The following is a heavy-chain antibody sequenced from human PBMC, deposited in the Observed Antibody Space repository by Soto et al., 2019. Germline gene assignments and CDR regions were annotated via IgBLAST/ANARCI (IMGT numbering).Heavy chain of an antibody. CDR1: CASISSGGYS. CDR3: SRTKAYYDSSGYIYYFDY. D-gene: IGHD3-22*01. Sequence: PSETLSLTCAVSCASISSGGYSWSWIRQPPGKGLEWIGYIYHSGSTYYNLSVKSRVPISLDRSKNQFYLKLCSVTAPDTAVYYYSRTKAYYDSSGYIYYFDYWGQGTLVTVSS. J-gene: IGHJ4*02. CDR2: IYHSGST. V-gene: IGHV4-30-2*01.